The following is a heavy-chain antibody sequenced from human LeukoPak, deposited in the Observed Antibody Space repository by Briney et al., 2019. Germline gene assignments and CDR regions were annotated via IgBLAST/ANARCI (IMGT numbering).Heavy chain of an antibody. D-gene: IGHD3-16*01. CDR3: ARDNRGERTPGWGYGGFDI. V-gene: IGHV1-46*01. Sequence: ASVTVSCTASGYTFAKFYIHWVRQAPGQGLGGMGIINPSGGTTSYAQKFQGRVSMTRDTSTSTVYMELSSLRSEDTAVYYCARDNRGERTPGWGYGGFDIWGQGTMVSVSS. J-gene: IGHJ3*02. CDR1: GYTFAKFY. CDR2: INPSGGTT.